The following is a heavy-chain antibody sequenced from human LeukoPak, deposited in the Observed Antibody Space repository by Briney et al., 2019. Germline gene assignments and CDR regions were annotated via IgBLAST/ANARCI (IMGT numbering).Heavy chain of an antibody. D-gene: IGHD4-17*01. CDR2: ISHIGRT. J-gene: IGHJ3*02. CDR1: GDSFSSHY. CDR3: ARDLVTVTKGFDI. Sequence: PSETLSLTCAVSGDSFSSHYWTWVRQSPGTGLEWIGYISHIGRTNYNPSLKSRVTISIDTSKNQFSLKLRSVTAADTAVYYCARDLVTVTKGFDIWGQGTMVSVSS. V-gene: IGHV4-59*11.